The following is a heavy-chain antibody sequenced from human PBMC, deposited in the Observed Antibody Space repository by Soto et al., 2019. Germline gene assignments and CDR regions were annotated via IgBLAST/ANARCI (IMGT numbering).Heavy chain of an antibody. CDR3: ATGDVPGSSYGS. D-gene: IGHD3-10*01. V-gene: IGHV1-69*02. J-gene: IGHJ4*02. Sequence: QVQVVQSGAEVKEPGSSVNVSCKASGGTFDSYTVSWVRQAPGQGLEWMGRIIPILGVGKSAQKFQGRVTXXGXPSTRKAYMELSGLTVDGTAVYYCATGDVPGSSYGSWGQGTLVSVSS. CDR1: GGTFDSYT. CDR2: IIPILGVG.